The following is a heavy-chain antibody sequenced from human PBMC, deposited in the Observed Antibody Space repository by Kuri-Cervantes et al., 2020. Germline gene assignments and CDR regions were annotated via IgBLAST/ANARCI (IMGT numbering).Heavy chain of an antibody. CDR1: GFTVSSNY. J-gene: IGHJ3*02. CDR2: IYSGGST. CDR3: ARWASDAFDI. V-gene: IGHV3-53*01. Sequence: GRSLKISCAASGFTVSSNYMSWVRQAPGKGLEWVSVIYSGGSTYYADSVKGRFTISRDNSKNTLYLQMNSLRAEDTAVYYCARWASDAFDIWGQGTMVTVSS.